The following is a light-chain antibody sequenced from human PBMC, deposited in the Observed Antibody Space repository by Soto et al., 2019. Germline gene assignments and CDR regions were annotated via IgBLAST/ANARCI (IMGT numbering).Light chain of an antibody. CDR1: SSNFGGSY. V-gene: IGLV1-47*02. CDR3: ATWDDRLDGPVV. J-gene: IGLJ2*01. CDR2: SNN. Sequence: QSVLTQLPSASGAPGQRVTISCSGSSSNFGGSYVYWFQQLPGTAPKVLIYSNNQRPSGVPDRFSGSNSGTSASLAISGLRSEDEADYYCATWDDRLDGPVVFGEGTQLTV.